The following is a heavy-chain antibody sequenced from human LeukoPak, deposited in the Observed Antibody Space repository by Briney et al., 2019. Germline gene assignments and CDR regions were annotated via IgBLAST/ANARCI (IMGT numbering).Heavy chain of an antibody. CDR1: GFTFSSYG. CDR2: ISSSSSYI. V-gene: IGHV3-21*01. D-gene: IGHD3-10*01. CDR3: ARGDGRGVPLYYFDY. J-gene: IGHJ4*02. Sequence: GGSLRLSCAASGFTFSSYGMHWVRQAPGKGLEWVSSISSSSSYIYYADSVKGRFTISRDNAKNSLYLQMNSLRAEDTAVYYCARGDGRGVPLYYFDYWGQGTLVTVSS.